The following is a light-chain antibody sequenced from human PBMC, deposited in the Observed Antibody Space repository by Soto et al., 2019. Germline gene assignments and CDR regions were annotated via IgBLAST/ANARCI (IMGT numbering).Light chain of an antibody. CDR3: SSYTSSSTPSVV. CDR2: DVS. V-gene: IGLV2-14*01. J-gene: IGLJ2*01. CDR1: SSDVGGYNY. Sequence: QSALTQPASVSGSPGQSITISCTGTSSDVGGYNYVSWYQQHQGKAPKLMIYDVSNRPSGVSNRFSGSKSGNTASLTISGLQAEDEADYYCSSYTSSSTPSVVFGGGTKLTVL.